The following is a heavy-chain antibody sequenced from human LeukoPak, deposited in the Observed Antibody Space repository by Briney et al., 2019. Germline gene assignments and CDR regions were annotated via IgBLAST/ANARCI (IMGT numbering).Heavy chain of an antibody. CDR3: ATGRSSHDY. CDR2: IKQDGSEQ. D-gene: IGHD1-26*01. CDR1: GFAFSNYW. J-gene: IGHJ4*02. V-gene: IGHV3-7*01. Sequence: GGSLRLSCAASGFAFSNYWMTWVRQAPGKGLEWVANIKQDGSEQYYVDSVKGRFTISRDNAKNSLFLQMNSLRAEDTAVYYCATGRSSHDYWGQGTLVTVSS.